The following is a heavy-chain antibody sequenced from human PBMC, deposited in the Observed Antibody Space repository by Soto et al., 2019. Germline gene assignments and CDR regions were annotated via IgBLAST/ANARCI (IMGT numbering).Heavy chain of an antibody. CDR2: IYHSGDS. Sequence: SETLSLTCTVSGGSISSDGYYWSWIRQHPGKGLEYIGYIYHSGDSYYTPSLGRRVTISVDTSENQFSLHLRSVTAADTAVYYCARENYKSGYPHNLFAPWGQGIPVIVSS. J-gene: IGHJ5*02. CDR3: ARENYKSGYPHNLFAP. V-gene: IGHV4-31*03. D-gene: IGHD3-3*01. CDR1: GGSISSDGYY.